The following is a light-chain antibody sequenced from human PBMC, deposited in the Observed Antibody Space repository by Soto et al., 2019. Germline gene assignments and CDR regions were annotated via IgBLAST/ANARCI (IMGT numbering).Light chain of an antibody. Sequence: DIVMTQSPDSLAVSLGERATTNCKSSQSVLSSSNKKNYLAWHQQKPGQPPKLLISWASSRQSGVPDRFSGSGSGTDFTLTISSLQAEDVAVYYCQQHYSAPLTFAGWTKVEIK. J-gene: IGKJ4*01. CDR3: QQHYSAPLT. V-gene: IGKV4-1*01. CDR1: QSVLSSSNKKNY. CDR2: WAS.